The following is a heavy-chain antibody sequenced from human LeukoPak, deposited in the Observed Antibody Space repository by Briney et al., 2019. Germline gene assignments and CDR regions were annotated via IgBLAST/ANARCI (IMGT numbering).Heavy chain of an antibody. J-gene: IGHJ5*02. V-gene: IGHV4-61*08. CDR3: ARGNNWFDP. Sequence: SETLSLTCTVSGGSVTSGGYYWSWIRQPPGKRLEWIGCIYYSGSTYYNPSLKSRVTISVDTSKNQFSLKLSSVTAADTAVYYCARGNNWFDPWGQGTLVTVSS. CDR1: GGSVTSGGYY. CDR2: IYYSGST.